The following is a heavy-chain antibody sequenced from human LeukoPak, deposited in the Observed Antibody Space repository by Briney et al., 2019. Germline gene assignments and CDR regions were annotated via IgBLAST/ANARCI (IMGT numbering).Heavy chain of an antibody. D-gene: IGHD6-19*01. V-gene: IGHV4-59*08. CDR2: IFYSGST. CDR1: GRSISSYY. J-gene: IGHJ6*03. CDR3: ARQTTFSSGRLNYYYYRDV. Sequence: SETLSPTCTVAGRSISSYYCRLARQPPGKGLEWIGNIFYSGSTNYNPSLQSRVSISVDTSKNQLSLRLGSVTAADTAVYYCARQTTFSSGRLNYYYYRDVWGKGTTVTVSS.